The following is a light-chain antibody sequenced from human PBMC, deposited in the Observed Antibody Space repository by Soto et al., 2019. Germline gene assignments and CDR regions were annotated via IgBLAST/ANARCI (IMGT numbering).Light chain of an antibody. CDR2: KAS. CDR3: QQYDTWT. Sequence: DIQMTQSPSTLSSSVGDRVTITCRASQSFGGWLAWYQQKAGKAPKLLIYKASKLQSGVPSRFSGSGSWTEFTLTISSLQPDDFATYYCQQYDTWTFGQGTRVEIK. J-gene: IGKJ1*01. V-gene: IGKV1-5*03. CDR1: QSFGGW.